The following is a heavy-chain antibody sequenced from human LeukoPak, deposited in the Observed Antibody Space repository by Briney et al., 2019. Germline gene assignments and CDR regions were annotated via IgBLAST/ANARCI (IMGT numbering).Heavy chain of an antibody. Sequence: SETLSLTCVVYGGSFRAYYWSWIRQPPGKGLEWIGEINESGATNYNPSLKSRLTMSIDTSKSQFSLKLSSVTAADTAIYYCVSSRRCSDVWGWFFGYWGQGTLVTVSS. CDR3: VSSRRCSDVWGWFFGY. J-gene: IGHJ4*02. D-gene: IGHD3-16*01. CDR2: INESGAT. CDR1: GGSFRAYY. V-gene: IGHV4-34*01.